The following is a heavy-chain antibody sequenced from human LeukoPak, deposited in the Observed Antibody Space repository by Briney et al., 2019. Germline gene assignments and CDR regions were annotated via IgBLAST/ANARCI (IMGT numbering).Heavy chain of an antibody. V-gene: IGHV3-7*01. D-gene: IGHD6-13*01. CDR3: ARYGSSWYRTYYYYYYMDV. J-gene: IGHJ6*03. Sequence: GGSLRLSCAASGFTFSSYWMSWVRQAPGKGLEWVANINQDGSEKYYVDSVKGRFTISRDNAKNSLDLQMNSLSAEDTAVYYCARYGSSWYRTYYYYYYMDVWGKGTTVTVSS. CDR2: INQDGSEK. CDR1: GFTFSSYW.